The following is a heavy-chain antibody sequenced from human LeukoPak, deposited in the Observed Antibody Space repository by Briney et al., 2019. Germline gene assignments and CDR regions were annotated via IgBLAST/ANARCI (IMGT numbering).Heavy chain of an antibody. CDR3: AKDMKIYGLRRGAFDI. D-gene: IGHD3-10*01. V-gene: IGHV3-9*01. CDR2: ISWNSGSI. Sequence: GGSLRLSCAASGSTFDDYAMHWVRQAPGKGLEWVSSISWNSGSIGYADSVKGRFTISRDNAKNSLYLQMNSLRAEDTALYYCAKDMKIYGLRRGAFDIWGQGTMVTVSS. CDR1: GSTFDDYA. J-gene: IGHJ3*02.